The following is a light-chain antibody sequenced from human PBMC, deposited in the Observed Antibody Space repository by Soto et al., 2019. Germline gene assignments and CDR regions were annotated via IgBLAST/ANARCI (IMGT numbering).Light chain of an antibody. V-gene: IGLV2-14*01. CDR3: SSYTSSSTLE. CDR2: EVS. CDR1: SSDVGGYNY. Sequence: QSVLTQPASVSGSPGQSITISCTGTSSDVGGYNYVSWYQQHPGKAPKLMIYEVSNRPSGVSNRFSGSKSGNTASLTISGLQAEDEDDYYCSSYTSSSTLEFGGGTKLTVL. J-gene: IGLJ2*01.